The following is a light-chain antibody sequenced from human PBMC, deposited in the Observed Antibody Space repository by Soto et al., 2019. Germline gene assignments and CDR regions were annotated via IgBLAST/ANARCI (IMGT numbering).Light chain of an antibody. CDR2: GAS. V-gene: IGKV3-20*01. CDR3: QQYGSSPWT. CDR1: QSVSSSY. Sequence: IVLTQSPGTLSLSPGERATLSCSASQSVSSSYLAWYQQTAGQAPRLLIYGASSRATGIPDRFSGSGSGTDFTLTISRLEPEDFAVYYCQQYGSSPWTFGQGTKV. J-gene: IGKJ1*01.